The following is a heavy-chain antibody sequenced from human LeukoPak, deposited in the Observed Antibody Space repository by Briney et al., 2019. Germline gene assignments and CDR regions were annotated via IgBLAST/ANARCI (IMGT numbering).Heavy chain of an antibody. V-gene: IGHV3-23*01. J-gene: IGHJ4*02. CDR1: GFTFSSYA. Sequence: PGGSLRLSCAASGFTFSSYAMSWVRQAPGKGLEWVSAISGSGGSTYYADSVKGRFTISRDNSKNTLYLQMNSLRAEDTAVYYCAKVLHRYCSGGSCDSLDYWGQGTLVTVSS. CDR3: AKVLHRYCSGGSCDSLDY. D-gene: IGHD2-15*01. CDR2: ISGSGGST.